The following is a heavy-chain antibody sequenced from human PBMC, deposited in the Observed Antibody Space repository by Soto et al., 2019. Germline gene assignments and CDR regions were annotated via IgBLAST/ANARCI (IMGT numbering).Heavy chain of an antibody. Sequence: EVQLVESGGGLVKPGGSLRLSCAASGFTFSDYSMNWMRQAPGKGLEWLACISSDNNYIYYRDSVEGRFTNSRDKAKNSLYLQMTSLGAEDTAVYYCARGRNCTGASGYGGGEYWGQGTLVTVSS. CDR2: ISSDNNYI. D-gene: IGHD2-15*01. V-gene: IGHV3-21*02. CDR3: ARGRNCTGASGYGGGEY. J-gene: IGHJ4*02. CDR1: GFTFSDYS.